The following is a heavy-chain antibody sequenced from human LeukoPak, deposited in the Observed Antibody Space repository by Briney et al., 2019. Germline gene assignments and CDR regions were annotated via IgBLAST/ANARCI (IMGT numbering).Heavy chain of an antibody. J-gene: IGHJ4*02. D-gene: IGHD2-8*01. CDR3: AAERHMYYHY. Sequence: GGSLRLSCAASGFKFDDYTMHWVHQAPGKGLEWVALITNDGESTFYADSMRGRFTISRDNTENSLHLQVNSLRVDDTALYHCAAERHMYYHYWGQGTLVTVSS. CDR1: GFKFDDYT. V-gene: IGHV3-43*01. CDR2: ITNDGEST.